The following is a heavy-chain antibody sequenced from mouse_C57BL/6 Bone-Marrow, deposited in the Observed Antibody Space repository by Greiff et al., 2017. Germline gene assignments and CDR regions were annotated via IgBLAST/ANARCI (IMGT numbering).Heavy chain of an antibody. CDR3: ASIATVVAKGYFDV. J-gene: IGHJ1*03. CDR1: GFNIKDYY. D-gene: IGHD1-1*01. CDR2: SDPEDGET. V-gene: IGHV14-2*01. Sequence: EVQLQESGAELVKPGASVKLSCTASGFNIKDYYMHWVKQRTEQGLEWIGRSDPEDGETKYAPKFQGKATITADTASNPAYLQLSSLTSEDTAVYYCASIATVVAKGYFDVWGTGTTVTVSS.